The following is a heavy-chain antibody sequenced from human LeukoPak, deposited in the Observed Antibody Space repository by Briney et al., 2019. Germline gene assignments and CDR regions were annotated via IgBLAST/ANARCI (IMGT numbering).Heavy chain of an antibody. CDR1: GYTFTSYA. CDR2: INAGNGNT. D-gene: IGHD1-14*01. CDR3: ARETGVSYYYYYGMDV. J-gene: IGHJ6*02. V-gene: IGHV1-3*01. Sequence: ASVKVSCKASGYTFTSYAMHWVRQAPGQRLEWMGWINAGNGNTKYSQKFQGRVTITRDTSASTAYMELSSLRSEDTAVYYCARETGVSYYYYYGMDVWGQGTTVTVSS.